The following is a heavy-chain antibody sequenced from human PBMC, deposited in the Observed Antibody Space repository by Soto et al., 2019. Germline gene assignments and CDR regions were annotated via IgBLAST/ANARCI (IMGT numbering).Heavy chain of an antibody. J-gene: IGHJ4*02. CDR3: TKDVADCGGDCFSGFDS. CDR2: MTGSGGST. Sequence: GGSLRLSCAASGFTFTNSAMNWVRQAPGKGLEWVSTMTGSGGSTYYADSVKGRFTISRDTSKNTVYLHMNSLRAEDTAVYYCTKDVADCGGDCFSGFDSWGQGTLVTVSS. D-gene: IGHD2-21*02. CDR1: GFTFTNSA. V-gene: IGHV3-23*01.